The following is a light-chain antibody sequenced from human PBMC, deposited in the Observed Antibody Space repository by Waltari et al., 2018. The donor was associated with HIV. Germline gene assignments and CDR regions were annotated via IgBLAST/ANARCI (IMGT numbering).Light chain of an antibody. Sequence: SYVLTQPPSVSVAPGQTARLTSGGNNLGRKIVHWYQQRPGQAPVLVVSDDSDRPSEIPERFSGSNSGNTATLAISRVEAGDEADYYCQAWDESRDHVVFGGGTKLTVL. V-gene: IGLV3-21*02. J-gene: IGLJ2*01. CDR1: NLGRKI. CDR3: QAWDESRDHVV. CDR2: DDS.